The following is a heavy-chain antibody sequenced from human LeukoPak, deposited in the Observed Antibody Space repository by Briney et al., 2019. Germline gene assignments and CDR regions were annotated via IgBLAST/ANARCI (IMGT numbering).Heavy chain of an antibody. CDR2: IYYSGST. J-gene: IGHJ4*02. CDR3: AVNYYGSGSYGRGLYYFDY. CDR1: GGSVSSFY. V-gene: IGHV4-59*02. Sequence: PSETLSLTCTVSGGSVSSFYWSWIRQPPGKGLEWIGNIYYSGSTNYNPSLKSRVTISVDTSKNQFSLKLSSVTAADTAVYYCAVNYYGSGSYGRGLYYFDYWGQGTLVTVSS. D-gene: IGHD3-10*01.